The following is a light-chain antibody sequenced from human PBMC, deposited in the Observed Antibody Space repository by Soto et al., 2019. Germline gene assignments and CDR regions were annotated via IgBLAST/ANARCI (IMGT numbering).Light chain of an antibody. V-gene: IGLV2-14*01. J-gene: IGLJ2*01. Sequence: QSALTQPASVSGSPGQSITISCTGTSSDVGGYNYVSWLQQHPGKAPKLMIYEVTNRPSGVSYRFSGSKSGNTASLTISGLQAEDEADYYCSSYTSSRIVVFGGGTKLTVL. CDR2: EVT. CDR3: SSYTSSRIVV. CDR1: SSDVGGYNY.